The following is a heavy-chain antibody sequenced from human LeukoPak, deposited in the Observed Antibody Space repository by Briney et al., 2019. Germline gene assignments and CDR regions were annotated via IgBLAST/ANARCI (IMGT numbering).Heavy chain of an antibody. CDR2: INPNSGGT. CDR1: GYTFTGYY. V-gene: IGHV1-2*06. CDR3: ARGSWWKRSWFDP. J-gene: IGHJ5*02. D-gene: IGHD4-23*01. Sequence: ASVKVSCKASGYTFTGYYMHWVRQAPGQGLEWMGRINPNSGGTNYAQKFQGRVTMTRDTSISTAYMELSRLRSDDTAVYYCARGSWWKRSWFDPWGQGSLVTVSS.